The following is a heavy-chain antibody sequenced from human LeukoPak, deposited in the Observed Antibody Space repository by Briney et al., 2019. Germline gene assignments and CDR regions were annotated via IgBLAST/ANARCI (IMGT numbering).Heavy chain of an antibody. V-gene: IGHV1-18*01. CDR3: ARVPIYSSSRRGNWFDP. CDR2: ISAYNGNT. Sequence: ASVKVSCKASGYTFTSYGISWVRQAPGQGLEWMGWISAYNGNTNYAQKLQGRVTMTTDTSTSTAYMELRSLRSDDTAVYYCARVPIYSSSRRGNWFDPWGQGTLVTVSS. CDR1: GYTFTSYG. J-gene: IGHJ5*02. D-gene: IGHD6-13*01.